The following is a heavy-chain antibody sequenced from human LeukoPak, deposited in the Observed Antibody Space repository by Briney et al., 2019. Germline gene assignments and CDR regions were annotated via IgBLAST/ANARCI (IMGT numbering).Heavy chain of an antibody. CDR2: ISSTSSTR. V-gene: IGHV3-11*01. D-gene: IGHD3-10*01. CDR3: AKEIGDGGGFDY. CDR1: EFTFSDYY. J-gene: IGHJ4*02. Sequence: GGSLRLSCAASEFTFSDYYMSWVRQAPGKGLAWVSYISSTSSTRYYADSVKGRFTIPRDNTKNTQYLQMNRLKAEDTAVYDCAKEIGDGGGFDYWGQGTLVTVSS.